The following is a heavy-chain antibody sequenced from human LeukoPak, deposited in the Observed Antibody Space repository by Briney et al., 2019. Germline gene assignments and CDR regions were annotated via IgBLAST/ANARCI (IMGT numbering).Heavy chain of an antibody. CDR1: GGSVNSGSYY. CDR3: AGARFRLWDY. D-gene: IGHD5-18*01. V-gene: IGHV4-61*01. CDR2: IYYSGST. J-gene: IGHJ4*02. Sequence: SETLSLTCTVSGGSVNSGSYYWNWIRQPPGKGLEWIGYIYYSGSTNYNPSLKSRVTISVDTSKNQFSLKLSSVTAADTAVYYCAGARFRLWDYWGQGTLVTVSS.